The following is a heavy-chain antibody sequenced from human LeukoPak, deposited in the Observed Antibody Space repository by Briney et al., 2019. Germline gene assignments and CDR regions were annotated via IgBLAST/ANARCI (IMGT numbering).Heavy chain of an antibody. CDR3: ARGKRLVWGSYRYTRAFDI. CDR1: GGSITSGSSY. CDR2: IYTSGST. J-gene: IGHJ3*02. D-gene: IGHD3-16*02. V-gene: IGHV4-61*02. Sequence: SETLSLTCTVSGGSITSGSSYWSWIRQPAGKGLEWIGRIYTSGSTNYNPSLKSRVTISVDTSKNQFSLKLSSVTAADTAVYYCARGKRLVWGSYRYTRAFDIWGQGTMVTVSS.